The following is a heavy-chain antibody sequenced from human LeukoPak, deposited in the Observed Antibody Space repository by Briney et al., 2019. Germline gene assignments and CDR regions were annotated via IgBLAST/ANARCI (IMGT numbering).Heavy chain of an antibody. CDR1: GGSISSGSYY. CDR2: IYTSGST. V-gene: IGHV4-61*02. Sequence: PSETLSLTCTVSGGSISSGSYYWSWIRQPAGKGLEWIGRIYTSGSTNYNPSLKSRVTISVDTSKNQFSLKLSSVTAADTAVYYCARRQLSGYYYYYMDVWGKGTTVTVSS. CDR3: ARRQLSGYYYYYMDV. J-gene: IGHJ6*03. D-gene: IGHD2-2*01.